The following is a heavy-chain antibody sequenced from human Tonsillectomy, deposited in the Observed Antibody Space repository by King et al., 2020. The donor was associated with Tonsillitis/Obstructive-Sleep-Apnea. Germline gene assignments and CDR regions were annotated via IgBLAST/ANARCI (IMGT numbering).Heavy chain of an antibody. V-gene: IGHV3-23*04. CDR3: AKNPQGYCSGGTCYLDV. D-gene: IGHD2-15*01. CDR1: GFTFSSYA. Sequence: VQLVESGGGLVQPGGSLRLSSAASGFTFSSYAMGWVRQAPGKGLEWVSAISASGGSTYYADSVKGRFTISRDNSRNTLYLQMNSLRAEDTAVYYCAKNPQGYCSGGTCYLDVWGKGTTVTVSS. J-gene: IGHJ6*03. CDR2: ISASGGST.